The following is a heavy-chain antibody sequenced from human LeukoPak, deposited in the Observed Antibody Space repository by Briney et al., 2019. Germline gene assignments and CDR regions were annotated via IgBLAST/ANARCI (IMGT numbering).Heavy chain of an antibody. J-gene: IGHJ4*02. D-gene: IGHD4-23*01. V-gene: IGHV4-59*12. Sequence: SETLSLTCTVSGVSITSYYWSWIRKPPGKGLEWIGHFYYTGSTNYNPSLKSRVTISAETSRNQFSLRLNSVTAADTAVYYCARAPPDGGNSGLYYWGQGTLVTVSS. CDR2: FYYTGST. CDR3: ARAPPDGGNSGLYY. CDR1: GVSITSYY.